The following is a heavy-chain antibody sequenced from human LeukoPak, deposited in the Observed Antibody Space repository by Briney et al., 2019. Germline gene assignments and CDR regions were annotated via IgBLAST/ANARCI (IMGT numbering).Heavy chain of an antibody. Sequence: GSLRLSCAASGFTFSSYAMSWVRQAPGKGLEWVSAISGSGGSTYYADSVKGRFTISRDNSKNTLYLQMNSLRAEDTAVYYCAKAPEAAAGWYWYFDLWGRGTLVTVSS. D-gene: IGHD6-13*01. CDR2: ISGSGGST. V-gene: IGHV3-23*01. CDR3: AKAPEAAAGWYWYFDL. CDR1: GFTFSSYA. J-gene: IGHJ2*01.